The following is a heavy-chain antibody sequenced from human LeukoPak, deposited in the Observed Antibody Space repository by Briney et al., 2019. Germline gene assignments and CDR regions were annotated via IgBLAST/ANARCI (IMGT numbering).Heavy chain of an antibody. CDR1: GFPFRDYD. CDR3: ARGSCSTNNCYERLRGLDV. V-gene: IGHV3-13*05. D-gene: IGHD2-2*01. J-gene: IGHJ6*02. Sequence: GGSLRLSCAAPGFPFRDYDRHGVRQAPGKGLEWVPFFHTANGPHYPVSVKGRFTISRENAKNFLFLQMNSLRAGDTAVYYCARGSCSTNNCYERLRGLDVWGQGTTVTVSS. CDR2: FHTANGP.